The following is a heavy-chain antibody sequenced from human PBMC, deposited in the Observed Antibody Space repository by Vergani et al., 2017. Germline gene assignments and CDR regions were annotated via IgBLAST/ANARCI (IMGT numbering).Heavy chain of an antibody. CDR1: GFTFSSYA. CDR3: ARVRGRGVSWYRYYYYMDV. J-gene: IGHJ6*03. CDR2: ISGSGGST. V-gene: IGHV3-23*04. Sequence: EVQLVESGGGLVQPGGSLRLSCAASGFTFSSYAMSWVRQAPGKGLEWVSAISGSGGSTYYADSVKGRFTISRDNSKNTLYLQMNSLRAEDTAVYYCARVRGRGVSWYRYYYYMDVWGKGTTVTVSS. D-gene: IGHD6-13*01.